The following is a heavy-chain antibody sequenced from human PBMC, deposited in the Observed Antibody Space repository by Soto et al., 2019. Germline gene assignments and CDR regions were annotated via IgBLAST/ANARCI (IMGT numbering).Heavy chain of an antibody. J-gene: IGHJ6*02. Sequence: PSETLFLTCTVSGDSISNYYWAWIRQPPGKGLEWIGYVHSNGNTNHNPSLKSRVTISIDTSKNEFSLNLNSVTAADTAVYYCARLNGYCVSTSCHGYYGMDVWGQGTTVTVSS. D-gene: IGHD2-2*03. CDR1: GDSISNYY. CDR3: ARLNGYCVSTSCHGYYGMDV. V-gene: IGHV4-59*08. CDR2: VHSNGNT.